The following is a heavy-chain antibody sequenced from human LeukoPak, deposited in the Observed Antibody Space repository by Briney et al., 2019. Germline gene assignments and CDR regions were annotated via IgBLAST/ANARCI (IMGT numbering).Heavy chain of an antibody. V-gene: IGHV4-34*01. Sequence: SETLSLTCAVYGGSFSGYYWSWIRQPPRKGLEWIGEINHSGGTNYNPSLKSRVTISVDTSKNQFSLKLSSVTAADTAVYYCARQLEAFDYWGQGTLVTVSS. CDR3: ARQLEAFDY. J-gene: IGHJ4*02. CDR1: GGSFSGYY. D-gene: IGHD1-1*01. CDR2: INHSGGT.